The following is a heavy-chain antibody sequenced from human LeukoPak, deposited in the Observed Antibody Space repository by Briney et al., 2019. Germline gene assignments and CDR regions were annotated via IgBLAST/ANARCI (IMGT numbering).Heavy chain of an antibody. J-gene: IGHJ4*02. Sequence: ASVKVSCKASGGTFSSYAISWVRQAPGQGLEWMGGIIPIFGTANYAQKFQGRVTITTDESTSTAYMELSRLRSDDTAVYYCARDRGYCSSTSCFPGAYWGQGTLVTVSS. CDR2: IIPIFGTA. V-gene: IGHV1-69*05. D-gene: IGHD2-2*01. CDR3: ARDRGYCSSTSCFPGAY. CDR1: GGTFSSYA.